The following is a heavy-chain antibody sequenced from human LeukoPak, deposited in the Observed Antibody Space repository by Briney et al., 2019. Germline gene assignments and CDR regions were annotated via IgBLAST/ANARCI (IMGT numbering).Heavy chain of an antibody. V-gene: IGHV3-53*01. D-gene: IGHD6-19*01. J-gene: IGHJ4*02. CDR3: AASSGWFDPFDY. CDR2: IYSGGST. CDR1: GFTVSSNY. Sequence: GGSLRLSCAASGFTVSSNYMSWVRQAPGKGLEWVSVIYSGGSTYYADSVKGRFTISRDNSKNTLYLQMNSLRAEDMAVYYCAASSGWFDPFDYWGQGTLVTVSS.